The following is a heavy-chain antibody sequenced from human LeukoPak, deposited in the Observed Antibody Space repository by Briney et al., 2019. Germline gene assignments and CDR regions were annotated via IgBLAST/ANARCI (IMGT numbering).Heavy chain of an antibody. CDR2: IKHDGSEK. Sequence: GGSLRLSCAASVFTFTTYWMSWVRQAPGKGLEWVANIKHDGSEKFYVDSVKGRFTISRDNAMTSLYLQMNSLRAEDTAGYYCARARGMDVWGKGTTVIVSS. V-gene: IGHV3-7*03. CDR3: ARARGMDV. CDR1: VFTFTTYW. J-gene: IGHJ6*04.